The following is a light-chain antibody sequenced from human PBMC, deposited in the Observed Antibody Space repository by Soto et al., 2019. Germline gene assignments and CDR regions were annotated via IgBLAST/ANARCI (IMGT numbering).Light chain of an antibody. V-gene: IGKV3-15*01. CDR1: QSVSSN. CDR3: QQYNKWTLFT. CDR2: GAS. Sequence: EIVMTQSPVTLSVSPGERATVSCRASQSVSSNLAWYQQRPGQAPRLLMYGASTRATGIPARFSGSGSGTEFTLTISSLQSEDFAVYYCQQYNKWTLFTFGPSTRVHMK. J-gene: IGKJ3*01.